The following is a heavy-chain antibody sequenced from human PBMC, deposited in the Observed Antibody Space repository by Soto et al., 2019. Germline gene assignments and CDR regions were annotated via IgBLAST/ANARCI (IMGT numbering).Heavy chain of an antibody. CDR3: ARLKWEPTYDFDD. V-gene: IGHV1-69*06. CDR2: IIPIFGTA. D-gene: IGHD1-26*01. CDR1: GGTFSSYA. Sequence: SVKVSCKASGGTFSSYAISWVRQAPGQGLEWMGGIIPIFGTANYAQKFQGRVTITADKSTSTAYMELSSLRSEDTAVYYCARLKWEPTYDFDDWGQGTLVTVSS. J-gene: IGHJ4*02.